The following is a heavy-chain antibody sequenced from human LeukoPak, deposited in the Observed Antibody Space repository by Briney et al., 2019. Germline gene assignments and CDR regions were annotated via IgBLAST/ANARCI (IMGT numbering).Heavy chain of an antibody. CDR2: INHSGST. Sequence: PSETLSLTCAVYGGSFSGYYWSWIRQPPGKGLEWIGEINHSGSTNYNPSLKSRVTISVDTSKNQFSLKLSSVTAADTAVYYCARDSNYGWFDPRGQGTLVTVSS. CDR3: ARDSNYGWFDP. D-gene: IGHD4-11*01. V-gene: IGHV4-34*01. J-gene: IGHJ5*02. CDR1: GGSFSGYY.